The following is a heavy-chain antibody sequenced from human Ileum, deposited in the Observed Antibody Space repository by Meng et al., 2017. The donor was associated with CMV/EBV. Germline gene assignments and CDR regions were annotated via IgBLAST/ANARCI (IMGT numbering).Heavy chain of an antibody. D-gene: IGHD3-10*01. CDR2: ISADGGST. V-gene: IGHV3-23*01. Sequence: LRLPCATSGVTFSSYAMGWVRQAPGKGLEWVSAISADGGSTYYANSVMGRFTISRDNSNNTLYLQMNSLRVEDTAVYYCVKGAGGGHLGQGTLVTVSS. CDR3: VKGAGGGH. CDR1: GVTFSSYA. J-gene: IGHJ4*02.